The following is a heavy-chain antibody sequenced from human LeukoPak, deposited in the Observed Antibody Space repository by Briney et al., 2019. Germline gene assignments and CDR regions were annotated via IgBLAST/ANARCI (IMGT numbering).Heavy chain of an antibody. CDR1: GFTFDDYA. CDR3: ARDYRPYYFDY. CDR2: IDGRSTAI. J-gene: IGHJ4*02. V-gene: IGHV3-9*01. Sequence: PGRSLRLSCAAPGFTFDDYAMHWVRQAPGKGLEWVAYIDGRSTAILYADSVRGRFTVSRDNSKNSLYLEMNSLTAEDTAVYHCARDYRPYYFDYWGQGALVTVSS. D-gene: IGHD3-16*01.